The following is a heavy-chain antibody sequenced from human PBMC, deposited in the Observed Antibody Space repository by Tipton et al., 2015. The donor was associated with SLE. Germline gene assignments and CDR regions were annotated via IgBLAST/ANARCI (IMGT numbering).Heavy chain of an antibody. CDR2: ISYDGSNQ. Sequence: SLRLPCAASGFTFSIYAMHWVRQAPGKGLEWVAVISYDGSNQYYADSVKGRFTISRDNSKNTLYLQMNSLRAEDTAVYYCAREGILTGGFDPWGQGTLVTVSS. J-gene: IGHJ5*02. CDR3: AREGILTGGFDP. D-gene: IGHD3-9*01. CDR1: GFTFSIYA. V-gene: IGHV3-30*04.